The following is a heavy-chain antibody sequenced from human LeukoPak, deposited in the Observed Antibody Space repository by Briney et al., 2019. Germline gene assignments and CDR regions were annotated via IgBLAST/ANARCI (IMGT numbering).Heavy chain of an antibody. Sequence: GASVKVSCKASGGTFSSYAISWVRQAPGQGLEWMGRSIPILGIANYAQKFQGRVTITADKSASTAYMELSSLRSEDTAVYDCARDRVAAAGTFDYWGQGTLVTVSS. D-gene: IGHD6-13*01. CDR1: GGTFSSYA. V-gene: IGHV1-69*04. CDR2: SIPILGIA. J-gene: IGHJ4*02. CDR3: ARDRVAAAGTFDY.